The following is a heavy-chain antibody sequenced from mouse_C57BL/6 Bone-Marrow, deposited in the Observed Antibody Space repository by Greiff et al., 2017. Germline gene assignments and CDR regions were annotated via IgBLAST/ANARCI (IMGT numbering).Heavy chain of an antibody. Sequence: VQLQQSGAELARPGASVKLSCKASGYTFTSYGISWVKQRTGQGLEWIGEIYPRSGNTYYNEKFKGKDTLTADKSSSTAYMELRSLTSEDSAVYFCARQLWLRRRDYWGQGTTLTVSS. CDR3: ARQLWLRRRDY. CDR2: IYPRSGNT. V-gene: IGHV1-81*01. D-gene: IGHD2-2*01. CDR1: GYTFTSYG. J-gene: IGHJ2*01.